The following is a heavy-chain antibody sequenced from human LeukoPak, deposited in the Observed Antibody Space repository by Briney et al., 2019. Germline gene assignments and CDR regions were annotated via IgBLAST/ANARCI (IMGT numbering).Heavy chain of an antibody. V-gene: IGHV3-23*01. D-gene: IGHD3-9*01. CDR3: AEDGIRYFDWFRGYFDY. J-gene: IGHJ4*02. CDR1: GFTFSSYA. Sequence: GGSLRLSCAASGFTFSSYAMSWFRQAPGKGLELVSAISGSGGSTYYADSVKGRFTISRDNSKNTLYLQMNSLRAEDTAVFFQAEDGIRYFDWFRGYFDYWGQGTLVTVSS. CDR2: ISGSGGST.